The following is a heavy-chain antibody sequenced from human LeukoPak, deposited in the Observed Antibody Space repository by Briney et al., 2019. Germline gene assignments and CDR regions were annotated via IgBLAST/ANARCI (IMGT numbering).Heavy chain of an antibody. J-gene: IGHJ6*03. V-gene: IGHV3-48*03. Sequence: PGGSLRLSCAASGFTFSSYEMNWVRQAPGKGLEWVSYISSSGSTIYYADSVKGRFTISRDNAKNSLYLQMNSLRAEDTAVYYCARGGSTWYVFYYYMDVWGKGTTVTVSS. CDR1: GFTFSSYE. CDR2: ISSSGSTI. CDR3: ARGGSTWYVFYYYMDV. D-gene: IGHD6-13*01.